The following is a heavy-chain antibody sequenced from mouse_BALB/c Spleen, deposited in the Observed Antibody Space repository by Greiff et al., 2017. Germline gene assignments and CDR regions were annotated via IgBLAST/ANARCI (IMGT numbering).Heavy chain of an antibody. Sequence: EVQLVESGGGLVKPGGSLKLSCAASGFAFSSYDMSWVRQTPEKRLEWVAYISSGGGSTYYPDTVKGRFTISRDNAKNTLYLQMSSLKSEDTAMYYCARHVLGLDYWGQGTTLTVSS. CDR1: GFAFSSYD. CDR3: ARHVLGLDY. V-gene: IGHV5-12-1*01. D-gene: IGHD4-1*01. J-gene: IGHJ2*01. CDR2: ISSGGGST.